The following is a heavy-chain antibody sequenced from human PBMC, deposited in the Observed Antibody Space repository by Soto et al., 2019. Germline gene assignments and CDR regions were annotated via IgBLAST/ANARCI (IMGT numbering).Heavy chain of an antibody. CDR1: GFTFSCDA. CDR2: ISGSGGST. CDR3: AKGRSGSSFDY. Sequence: SGFTFSCDAMSWVRQAPGKGLEWVSAISGSGGSTYYADSVKGRFTISRDNSKNTLYLQMNSLRAEDTAVYYCAKGRSGSSFDYWGQGTLVTVSS. V-gene: IGHV3-23*01. J-gene: IGHJ4*02. D-gene: IGHD3-10*01.